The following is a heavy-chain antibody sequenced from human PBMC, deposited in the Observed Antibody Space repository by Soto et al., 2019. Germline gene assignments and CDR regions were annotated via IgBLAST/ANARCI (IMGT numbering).Heavy chain of an antibody. CDR3: ARGDATKIVVTTYYAMDV. V-gene: IGHV1-69*12. CDR1: GGSLSNYG. Sequence: QVQLVQSGAEVKKPGSSVKVSCKASGGSLSNYGISWVRQAPGQGLEWMEGIIPVFGTANYAQKFQGRVTITADESTSIVYMDVTGLRSEDTAVYYCARGDATKIVVTTYYAMDVWGQGTTVTVSS. J-gene: IGHJ6*02. D-gene: IGHD3-9*01. CDR2: IIPVFGTA.